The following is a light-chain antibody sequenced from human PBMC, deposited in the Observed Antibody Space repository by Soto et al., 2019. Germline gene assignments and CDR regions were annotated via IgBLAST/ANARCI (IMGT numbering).Light chain of an antibody. CDR3: QQYGTSLT. CDR2: GAA. CDR1: QSVTNNY. V-gene: IGKV3-20*01. Sequence: EIVLTQSPGTLSLSPGERATLSCRASQSVTNNYLAWYQHKPGQAPRCLIYGAAIRSTGIPERFSGSWSGTDFTLTISRLEPEDLAVYYGQQYGTSLTFGQGTNLEVK. J-gene: IGKJ2*01.